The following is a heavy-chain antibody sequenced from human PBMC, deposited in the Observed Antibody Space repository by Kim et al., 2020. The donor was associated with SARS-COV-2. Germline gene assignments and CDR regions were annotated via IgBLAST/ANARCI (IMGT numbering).Heavy chain of an antibody. J-gene: IGHJ2*01. CDR3: AREILNTMTHPVYWYFDL. CDR1: GFTVSSNY. Sequence: GGSLRLSCAASGFTVSSNYMSWVRQAPGKGLEWVSVIYSGGSTYYADSVKGRFTISRDNSKNTLYLQMNSLRAEDTAVYYCAREILNTMTHPVYWYFDLWGRGTLVTVSS. CDR2: IYSGGST. D-gene: IGHD3-22*01. V-gene: IGHV3-53*01.